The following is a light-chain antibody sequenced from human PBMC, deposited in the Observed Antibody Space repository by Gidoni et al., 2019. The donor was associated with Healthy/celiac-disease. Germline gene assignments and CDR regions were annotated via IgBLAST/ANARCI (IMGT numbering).Light chain of an antibody. Sequence: DIQMTQSPSSLSASVGDRVTITCRASQSISSYLNWYQQKPGKAPKLLIDAASSLQSGVPSRFSGSGSGTDFTLTISSLQPEDFATYYCQQSYSTLLFTFGPGTKVEIK. CDR1: QSISSY. V-gene: IGKV1-39*01. J-gene: IGKJ3*01. CDR2: AAS. CDR3: QQSYSTLLFT.